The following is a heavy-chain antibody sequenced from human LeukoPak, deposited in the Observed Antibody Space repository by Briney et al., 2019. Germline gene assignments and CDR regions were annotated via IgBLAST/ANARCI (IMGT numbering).Heavy chain of an antibody. D-gene: IGHD3-3*01. J-gene: IGHJ4*02. CDR2: ISYDGSNK. V-gene: IGHV3-30-3*01. Sequence: GGPLRLSCAASGFTFSSYAMHWVRQAPGKGLEWVAVISYDGSNKYYADSVKGRFTISRDNSKNTLYLQMNSLRAEDTAVYYCARDRRVVTIRYYFDYWGQGTLVTVSS. CDR1: GFTFSSYA. CDR3: ARDRRVVTIRYYFDY.